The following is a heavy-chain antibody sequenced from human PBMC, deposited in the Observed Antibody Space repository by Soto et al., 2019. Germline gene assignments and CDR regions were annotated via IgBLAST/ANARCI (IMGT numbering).Heavy chain of an antibody. CDR2: ISAYNGNT. D-gene: IGHD6-19*01. CDR3: ARDQRGSGWYFDFPPFDY. V-gene: IGHV1-18*01. Sequence: QVQLVQSGAEVKKPGASVKVSCKASGYTFTSYGISWVRQAPGQGLEWMGWISAYNGNTNYAQKLQGRVTMTTDTSTSTAYMELRSLRSDDTAVYYCARDQRGSGWYFDFPPFDYWGQGTLVTVSS. J-gene: IGHJ4*02. CDR1: GYTFTSYG.